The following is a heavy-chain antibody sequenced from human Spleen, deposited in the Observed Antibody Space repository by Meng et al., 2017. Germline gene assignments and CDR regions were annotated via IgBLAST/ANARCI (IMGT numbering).Heavy chain of an antibody. D-gene: IGHD3-10*01. CDR3: TTDTRGY. CDR1: GFTFSSYS. V-gene: IGHV3-7*03. Sequence: GESLKISCAASGFTFSSYSMNWVRQAPGKGLEWVANIKQDGSEKYYVDSVKGRFTISRDDSKNTLYLQMNSLKTEDTAVYYCTTDTRGYWGQGTLVTVSS. CDR2: IKQDGSEK. J-gene: IGHJ4*02.